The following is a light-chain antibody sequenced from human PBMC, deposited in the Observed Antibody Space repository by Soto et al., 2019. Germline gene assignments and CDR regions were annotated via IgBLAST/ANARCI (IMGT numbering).Light chain of an antibody. CDR1: QSISGR. V-gene: IGKV1-5*01. J-gene: IGKJ1*01. CDR3: QQNNSMPST. Sequence: IPITKSPATLSASPGDRATITCRASQSISGRLDWYQQKPGQAPKLLIYAASSLESGVPSRFSGSGSGTEFTLTISSLQPEDFATYYCQQNNSMPSTFGQGTKVDIK. CDR2: AAS.